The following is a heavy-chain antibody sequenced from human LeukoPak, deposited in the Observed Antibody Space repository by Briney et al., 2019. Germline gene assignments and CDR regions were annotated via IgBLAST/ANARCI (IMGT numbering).Heavy chain of an antibody. J-gene: IGHJ3*02. V-gene: IGHV4-59*08. D-gene: IGHD3-22*01. CDR3: ARLRVSGYSLDAFDI. CDR1: GGSISSYY. CDR2: IYYSGST. Sequence: KPSETLSLTCTVSGGSISSYYWSWIRQPPGKGLEWIGYIYYSGSTNYNPSLKSRVTISVDTSKNQFSLKLSSMTAADTAVYYCARLRVSGYSLDAFDIWGQGTMVTVSS.